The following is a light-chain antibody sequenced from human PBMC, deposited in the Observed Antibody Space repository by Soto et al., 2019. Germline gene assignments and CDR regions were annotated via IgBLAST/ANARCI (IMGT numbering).Light chain of an antibody. V-gene: IGKV3-20*01. CDR1: QSVGNN. CDR2: SAS. Sequence: EIVMTQSPGTLSVSPGERVTLSCRASQSVGNNLAWHQQKPGQAPRLLISSASIRATGIPDRFSGSGSGTDFTLTISRLEPGDFALYYCQHYYGTSPIAFGQGTRLEIK. J-gene: IGKJ5*01. CDR3: QHYYGTSPIA.